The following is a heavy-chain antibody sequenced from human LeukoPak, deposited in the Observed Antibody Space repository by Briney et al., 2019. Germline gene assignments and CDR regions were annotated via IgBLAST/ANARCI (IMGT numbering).Heavy chain of an antibody. Sequence: TGGSLRLSCAASGFPFSTYAMSWVRQAPAKGLEWVSFISGSDGGTSYADSVKGRFTISRDNSQNTLYLQMNSLRAEDTAAYYCIWFGEQLQRTLDHWGQGSLVTVSS. D-gene: IGHD3-10*01. V-gene: IGHV3-23*01. CDR3: IWFGEQLQRTLDH. CDR1: GFPFSTYA. J-gene: IGHJ4*02. CDR2: ISGSDGGT.